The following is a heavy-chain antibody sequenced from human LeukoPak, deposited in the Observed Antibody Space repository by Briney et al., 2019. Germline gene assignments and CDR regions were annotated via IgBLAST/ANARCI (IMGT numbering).Heavy chain of an antibody. Sequence: PSETLSLTCTVSGGSISSGDYYWSWIRQPPGKGLEWTGYIYYSGSTYYNPSLKSRVTISVDTSKNQFSLKLSSVTAADTAVYYCARGYCSSTSCYTPHAFDIWGQGTMVTVSS. J-gene: IGHJ3*02. CDR3: ARGYCSSTSCYTPHAFDI. CDR1: GGSISSGDYY. V-gene: IGHV4-30-4*08. D-gene: IGHD2-2*02. CDR2: IYYSGST.